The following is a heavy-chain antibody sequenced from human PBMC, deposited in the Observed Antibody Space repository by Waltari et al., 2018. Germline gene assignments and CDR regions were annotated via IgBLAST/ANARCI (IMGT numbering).Heavy chain of an antibody. J-gene: IGHJ4*02. V-gene: IGHV3-53*01. CDR2: IYTDGTA. Sequence: VQLVESGGGLMQPGGSLRLCCAASGLSVSRNYMSRVRQAPGKGLEWVSLIYTDGTAYYADSVKGRFTISRDNSKNTLNLQMNSLRAEDTAVYYCTREDQGQPGGYWGQGTLVTVSS. CDR1: GLSVSRNY. CDR3: TREDQGQPGGY. D-gene: IGHD2-2*01.